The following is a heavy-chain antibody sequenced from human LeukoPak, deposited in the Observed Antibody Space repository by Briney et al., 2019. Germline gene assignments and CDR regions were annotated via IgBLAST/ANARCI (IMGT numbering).Heavy chain of an antibody. D-gene: IGHD2-2*01. CDR1: GGSFSGYY. CDR2: INHSGST. J-gene: IGHJ6*03. Sequence: SETLSLTCAVYGGSFSGYYWSWIRQPPGKGLEWIGEINHSGSTNYNPPLKSRVTISVDTSKNQFSLKLSSVTAADTAVYYCARARYCSSTSCYALFNYYYMDVWGKGTTVTVSS. CDR3: ARARYCSSTSCYALFNYYYMDV. V-gene: IGHV4-34*01.